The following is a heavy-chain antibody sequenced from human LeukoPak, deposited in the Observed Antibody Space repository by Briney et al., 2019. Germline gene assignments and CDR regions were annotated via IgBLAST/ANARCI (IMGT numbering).Heavy chain of an antibody. Sequence: GASVKVSCKASGGTFSGYAISWVRQAPGQGLEWMGRIIPIFDTASYAQKFQGRVTITTDESTSTAYMELSSLRSDDTAVYYCARAEENWGEGARDYFDYWGQGTLVTVSS. CDR2: IIPIFDTA. CDR3: ARAEENWGEGARDYFDY. CDR1: GGTFSGYA. D-gene: IGHD7-27*01. V-gene: IGHV1-69*05. J-gene: IGHJ4*02.